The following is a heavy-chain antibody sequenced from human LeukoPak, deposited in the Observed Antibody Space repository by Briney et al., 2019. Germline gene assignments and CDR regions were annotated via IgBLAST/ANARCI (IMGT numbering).Heavy chain of an antibody. CDR2: ISSSSSYI. V-gene: IGHV3-21*01. J-gene: IGHJ4*02. Sequence: PGGSLRLSCAASGFTFSSYTMNWVRQAPGKGLEWVSSISSSSSYIYYADSVKGRFTISRDNSKDTLFLQMNSLRSEDTAVYYCARDRGMTTNSFDYWGQGTLVTVSS. CDR1: GFTFSSYT. CDR3: ARDRGMTTNSFDY. D-gene: IGHD4-11*01.